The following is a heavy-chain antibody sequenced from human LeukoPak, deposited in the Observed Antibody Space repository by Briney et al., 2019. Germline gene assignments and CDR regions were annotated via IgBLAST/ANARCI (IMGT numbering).Heavy chain of an antibody. V-gene: IGHV3-30*02. Sequence: GGSLRLSCAASGFTFSSYGMHWVRQAPGKGLEWVAFIRYDGSNKYYADSVKGRFTISRDNSKNTLYLQMNSLRAEDTAVYYCARQGGSYYDAFDIWGQGTMVTVSS. CDR2: IRYDGSNK. J-gene: IGHJ3*02. CDR3: ARQGGSYYDAFDI. D-gene: IGHD1-26*01. CDR1: GFTFSSYG.